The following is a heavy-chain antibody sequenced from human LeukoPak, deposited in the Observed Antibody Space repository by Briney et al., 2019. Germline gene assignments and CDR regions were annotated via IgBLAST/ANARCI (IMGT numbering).Heavy chain of an antibody. V-gene: IGHV1-2*06. CDR3: ARGGWDTAMVTNWFDP. D-gene: IGHD5-18*01. J-gene: IGHJ5*02. CDR1: GYTFTGYY. Sequence: ASVKVSCKASGYTFTGYYMHWVRQAPGQGLGWMGRINPNSGGTNYAQKFQGRVTMTRDTSISTAYMELSRLRSDDTAVYYCARGGWDTAMVTNWFDPWGQGTLVTVSS. CDR2: INPNSGGT.